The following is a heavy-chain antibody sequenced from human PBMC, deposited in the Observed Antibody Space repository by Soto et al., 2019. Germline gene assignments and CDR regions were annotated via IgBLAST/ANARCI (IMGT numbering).Heavy chain of an antibody. CDR1: GFTFSDYY. V-gene: IGHV3-11*06. J-gene: IGHJ4*02. CDR3: ARVGSSSLFDY. Sequence: PGGSLRLSCAASGFTFSDYYMSWIRQAPGKGLEWVSYISSSSSYTNYADTVKGRFTISRDNAKNSLYLQMNSLRAEDTAVYYCARVGSSSLFDYWGQGTLVTVSS. D-gene: IGHD6-13*01. CDR2: ISSSSSYT.